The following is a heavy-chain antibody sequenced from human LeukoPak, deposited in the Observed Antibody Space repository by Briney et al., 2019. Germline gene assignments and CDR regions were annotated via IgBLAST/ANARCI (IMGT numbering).Heavy chain of an antibody. CDR3: ARDPLRLGANGAFDI. CDR1: GFTFSSYA. CDR2: ISYDGSNK. D-gene: IGHD3-16*01. J-gene: IGHJ3*02. V-gene: IGHV3-30*04. Sequence: PGRSLRLSCAASGFTFSSYAMHWVRQAPGKGLEWVAVISYDGSNKYYADSVKGRFTISRDNSKNTLYLQMNSLRAEDTAAYYCARDPLRLGANGAFDIWGQGTMVTVSS.